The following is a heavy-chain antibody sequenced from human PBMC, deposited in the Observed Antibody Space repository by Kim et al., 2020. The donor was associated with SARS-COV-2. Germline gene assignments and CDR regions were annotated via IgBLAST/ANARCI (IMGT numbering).Heavy chain of an antibody. J-gene: IGHJ4*02. CDR1: GFTFSNNW. CDR2: ISSDETRT. Sequence: GGSLRLSCAASGFTFSNNWMHWVRQAPGKGLMWVAHISSDETRTRYADSVKGRFTISRDNAKNTLYLEMNSLRGDDTAVYYCARDALGTTPLDYWGQGTLVTVSS. V-gene: IGHV3-74*01. D-gene: IGHD4-17*01. CDR3: ARDALGTTPLDY.